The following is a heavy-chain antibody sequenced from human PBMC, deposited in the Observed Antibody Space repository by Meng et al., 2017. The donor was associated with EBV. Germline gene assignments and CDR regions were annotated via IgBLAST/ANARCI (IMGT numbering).Heavy chain of an antibody. J-gene: IGHJ4*02. V-gene: IGHV1-69*06. Sequence: QGQVVKCGDGVKKPGSSVKVSCKASGGTFSSYAISWVRQAPGQGLEWMGGIIPIFGTANYAQKFQGRVTITADKSTSTAYMELSSLRSEDTAVYYCARAEIAAAGRLDYWGQGTLVTVSS. CDR3: ARAEIAAAGRLDY. D-gene: IGHD6-13*01. CDR2: IIPIFGTA. CDR1: GGTFSSYA.